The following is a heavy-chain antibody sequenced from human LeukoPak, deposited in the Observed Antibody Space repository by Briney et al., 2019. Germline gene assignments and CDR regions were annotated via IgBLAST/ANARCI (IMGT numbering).Heavy chain of an antibody. CDR2: IYYSGST. D-gene: IGHD1-14*01. J-gene: IGHJ6*02. Sequence: PSETLSLTCTVSGVTISSYYWSWLRQPPGKGLEWIGYIYYSGSTNYHPSLKSPGTTSLDTSKTPQPLKLSSVTAADTAVYYCARGSGGTSPGSYHGTDVWGQRTTVTVSS. CDR1: GVTISSYY. V-gene: IGHV4-59*01. CDR3: ARGSGGTSPGSYHGTDV.